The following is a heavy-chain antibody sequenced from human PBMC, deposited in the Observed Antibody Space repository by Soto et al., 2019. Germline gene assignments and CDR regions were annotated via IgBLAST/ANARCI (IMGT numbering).Heavy chain of an antibody. CDR3: AKNGYSGYDSVTGWFDP. J-gene: IGHJ5*02. CDR2: ISGSGGST. D-gene: IGHD5-12*01. Sequence: EVQLLESGGGLVQRGGSLRLSCAASGFTFSNYAMSWVRQAPGKGLEWVSGISGSGGSTYYADSEKGRFTISRDNSKNTLYLQMNSLRAEDTAVYYCAKNGYSGYDSVTGWFDPWGQGILVTVSS. V-gene: IGHV3-23*01. CDR1: GFTFSNYA.